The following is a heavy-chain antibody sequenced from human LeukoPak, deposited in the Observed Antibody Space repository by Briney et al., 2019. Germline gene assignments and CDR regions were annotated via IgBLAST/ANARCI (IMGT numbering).Heavy chain of an antibody. D-gene: IGHD4-17*01. J-gene: IGHJ4*02. CDR1: GGSISSGGYS. CDR3: ARVADGDYEDYFDY. Sequence: PSETLSLTCAVSGGSISSGGYSWSWIRQPPGKGLEWIGYIYHSGSTYYNPSLKSRVTISVDRSKNQFSLKLSSVTAADTAVYYCARVADGDYEDYFDYWGQGTLVTVSS. V-gene: IGHV4-30-2*01. CDR2: IYHSGST.